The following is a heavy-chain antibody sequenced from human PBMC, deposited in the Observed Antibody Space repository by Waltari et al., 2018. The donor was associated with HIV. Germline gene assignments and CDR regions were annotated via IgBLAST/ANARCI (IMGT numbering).Heavy chain of an antibody. CDR3: AREVADIEVVVAATQGWFDP. Sequence: QVQLQESGPGLVKPSETLSLTCSVSGYSISSGYYWGWIRQPPGKGLEWIGSIYHSGSTYSNPDLKSRVTISVATSKNQFSLKLNSVTAADTAVYHCAREVADIEVVVAATQGWFDPWGQGTLVTVSS. CDR1: GYSISSGYY. J-gene: IGHJ5*02. CDR2: IYHSGST. V-gene: IGHV4-38-2*02. D-gene: IGHD2-15*01.